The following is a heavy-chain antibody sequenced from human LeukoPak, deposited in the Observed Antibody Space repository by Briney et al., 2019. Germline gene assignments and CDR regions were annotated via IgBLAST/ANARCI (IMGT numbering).Heavy chain of an antibody. D-gene: IGHD3-10*01. CDR2: IYTSGST. Sequence: SQTLSLTCTVSGGSISSGSYYWSWIRQPAGKGLEWFGRIYTSGSTNYNPSLKRRVTISVDTTKNQFYLTLSSVTAADTAVYYCARDQYYGSGSYSGFDYWGQGTLVTVSS. J-gene: IGHJ4*02. CDR1: GGSISSGSYY. CDR3: ARDQYYGSGSYSGFDY. V-gene: IGHV4-61*02.